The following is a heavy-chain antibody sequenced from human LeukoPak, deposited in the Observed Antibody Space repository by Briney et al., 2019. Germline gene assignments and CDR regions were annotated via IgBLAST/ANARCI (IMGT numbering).Heavy chain of an antibody. Sequence: SETLSLTCTVSGVSISSSSYYWGWIRQPPGKGLEWIGTIFYSGSTYYNPSLKSRVTISVDTSKNQFSLKLSSVTAADTAVYYCARSRKNWFDPWGQGTLVTVSS. CDR1: GVSISSSSYY. J-gene: IGHJ5*02. CDR3: ARSRKNWFDP. CDR2: IFYSGST. V-gene: IGHV4-39*07.